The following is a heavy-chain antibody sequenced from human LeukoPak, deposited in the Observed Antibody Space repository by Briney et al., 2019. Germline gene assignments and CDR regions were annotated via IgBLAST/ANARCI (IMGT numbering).Heavy chain of an antibody. D-gene: IGHD5-24*01. J-gene: IGHJ4*02. Sequence: SETLSLTCTVSGGSISNYHWSWMRQPPGKGLEWIGYVDYSGSTNYSPSLKSRISISVDTSKNQFSLKLRSVTAADTAVYYCARNRDGYNSFDYWGQGTLVTVSS. CDR1: GGSISNYH. CDR2: VDYSGST. V-gene: IGHV4-59*01. CDR3: ARNRDGYNSFDY.